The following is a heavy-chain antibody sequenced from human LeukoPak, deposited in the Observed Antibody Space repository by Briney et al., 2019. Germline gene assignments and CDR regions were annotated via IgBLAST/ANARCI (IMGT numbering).Heavy chain of an antibody. J-gene: IGHJ4*02. D-gene: IGHD2-2*02. CDR1: GGSISSHY. CDR2: IYTSGST. CDR3: AGVPAAIGVLGYFDY. V-gene: IGHV4-4*07. Sequence: SETLSLTCIVDGGSISSHYWSWIRQPAGKGLEWIGRIYTSGSTNYNPSLKSRVTMSVDTSKNQFSLKLSSVTAADTAVYYCAGVPAAIGVLGYFDYWGQVTLVTVSS.